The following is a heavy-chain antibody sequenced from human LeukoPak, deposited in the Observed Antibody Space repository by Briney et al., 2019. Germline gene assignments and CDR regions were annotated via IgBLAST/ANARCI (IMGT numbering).Heavy chain of an antibody. CDR3: AISYYYDSSGYYGGFDY. V-gene: IGHV1-18*01. D-gene: IGHD3-22*01. Sequence: GASVKVSCKASGYTFTSYGITWVRQAPGQGLEWMGWISAYNGNTNYAQKLQGRVTMTTDTSTSTASMELRSLRSDDTAVYYCAISYYYDSSGYYGGFDYWGQGTLVSVSS. J-gene: IGHJ4*02. CDR2: ISAYNGNT. CDR1: GYTFTSYG.